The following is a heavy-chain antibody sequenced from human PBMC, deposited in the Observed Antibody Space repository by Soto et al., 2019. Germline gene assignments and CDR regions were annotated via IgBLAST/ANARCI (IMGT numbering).Heavy chain of an antibody. CDR1: GLTVSTNP. V-gene: IGHV3-66*01. Sequence: EVQLVESGGGLVQPGGSLRLSCAASGLTVSTNPMSWVRPAPGKGLEWVSVSYTGGGTHYADSVKGRFTISRDNSKHTVNRQMNSLRPEDTAVYYCARDGSGHWGQGTLVTVSA. J-gene: IGHJ4*02. CDR3: ARDGSGH. CDR2: SYTGGGT.